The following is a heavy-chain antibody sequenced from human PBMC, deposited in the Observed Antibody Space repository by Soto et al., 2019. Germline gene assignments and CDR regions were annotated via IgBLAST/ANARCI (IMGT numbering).Heavy chain of an antibody. CDR1: GVSMSVNSHS. CDR3: ARKGAAASYAHYYMDV. V-gene: IGHV4-61*05. D-gene: IGHD6-13*01. CDR2: VYYSANP. Sequence: SETLSLTCTVSGVSMSVNSHSWGWFRQSPGRGLEWIAYVYYSANPYYNPSLESRVTISVDTSRNQFSLKLTSVAAADTAVYYCARKGAAASYAHYYMDVWGTGTTVTVSS. J-gene: IGHJ6*03.